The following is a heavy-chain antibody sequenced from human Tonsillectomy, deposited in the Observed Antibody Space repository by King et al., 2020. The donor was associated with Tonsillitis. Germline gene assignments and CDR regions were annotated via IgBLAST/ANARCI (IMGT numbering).Heavy chain of an antibody. J-gene: IGHJ4*02. D-gene: IGHD2-8*01. CDR3: GGMVYTGDY. Sequence: QLVQSGGGVVQPGGSLRLSCTASGFTFSSYGMHWVRQAPGKGLEWVAFIRDDGGNKNYADSVKGRFNISRDNSKNTLYLQMSSLRAEDTAVYYCGGMVYTGDYWGQGTLVTVSS. V-gene: IGHV3-30*02. CDR2: IRDDGGNK. CDR1: GFTFSSYG.